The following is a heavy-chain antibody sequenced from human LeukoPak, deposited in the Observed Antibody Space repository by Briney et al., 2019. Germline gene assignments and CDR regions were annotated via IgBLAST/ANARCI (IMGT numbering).Heavy chain of an antibody. CDR3: ARDELELPYYYHMDV. Sequence: SETLSLTCTVSGGSISSYYWSWIRQPAGKGLEWIGRIYTSGSTNYNPSLKSRVTMSVDTSKNQFSLKLSSVTAADTAVYYCARDELELPYYYHMDVWGKGTTVTVSS. J-gene: IGHJ6*03. V-gene: IGHV4-4*07. D-gene: IGHD1-7*01. CDR1: GGSISSYY. CDR2: IYTSGST.